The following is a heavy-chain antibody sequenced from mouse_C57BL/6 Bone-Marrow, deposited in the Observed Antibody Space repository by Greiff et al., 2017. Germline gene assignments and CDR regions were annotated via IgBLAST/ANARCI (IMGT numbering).Heavy chain of an antibody. V-gene: IGHV1-64*01. D-gene: IGHD2-1*01. CDR2: IHPNSGST. J-gene: IGHJ3*01. Sequence: VQLLQPGAELVKPGASVKLSCKASGYTFTSYWMHWVKQRPGQGLEWIGMIHPNSGSTNYNEKFKSKATLTVDKSSSTAYMQLSSLTSEDSAVYYCALYYGNPFAYWGQGTLVTVSA. CDR1: GYTFTSYW. CDR3: ALYYGNPFAY.